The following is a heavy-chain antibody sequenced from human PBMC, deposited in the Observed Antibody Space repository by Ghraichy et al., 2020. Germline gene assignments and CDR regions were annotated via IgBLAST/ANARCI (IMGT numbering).Heavy chain of an antibody. CDR1: GFTFSSYA. Sequence: GGSLRLSCAASGFTFSSYAMSWVRQAPGKGLEWVSAISGSGGSTYYADSVKGRFTISRDNSKNTLYLQMNSLRAEDTAVYYCATPDWNDYGDYLNWFDPWGQGTLVTVSS. V-gene: IGHV3-23*01. CDR3: ATPDWNDYGDYLNWFDP. CDR2: ISGSGGST. J-gene: IGHJ5*02. D-gene: IGHD4-17*01.